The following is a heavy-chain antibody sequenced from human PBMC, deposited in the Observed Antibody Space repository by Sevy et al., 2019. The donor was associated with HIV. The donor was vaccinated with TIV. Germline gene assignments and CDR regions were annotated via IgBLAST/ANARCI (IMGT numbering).Heavy chain of an antibody. V-gene: IGHV3-48*02. D-gene: IGHD7-27*01. J-gene: IGHJ4*02. CDR2: ISKSGSTT. Sequence: GGSLILSCAASGFTFSHHNMNWVRHAPGKGLEWISYISKSGSTTYFADSVRGRFTISRDNAKNSLFLEMHSLTDEDTAVYYCAREENRELGTIPLDSWGRGIQVTVSS. CDR1: GFTFSHHN. CDR3: AREENRELGTIPLDS.